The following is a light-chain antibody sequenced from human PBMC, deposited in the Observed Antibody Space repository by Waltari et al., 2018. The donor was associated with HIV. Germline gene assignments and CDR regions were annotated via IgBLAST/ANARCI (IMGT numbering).Light chain of an antibody. V-gene: IGLV2-14*03. CDR2: HVS. Sequence: QSALTQPASVSGSPGQSITISCTGTSSDVGGYNYVSWYQQHPGKAPKLMIYHVSNRPSGVSNRFSGSKSGNTASLTISGLQAEDEADYYCTSYTSSNTIVIFGGGTKLTVL. J-gene: IGLJ2*01. CDR1: SSDVGGYNY. CDR3: TSYTSSNTIVI.